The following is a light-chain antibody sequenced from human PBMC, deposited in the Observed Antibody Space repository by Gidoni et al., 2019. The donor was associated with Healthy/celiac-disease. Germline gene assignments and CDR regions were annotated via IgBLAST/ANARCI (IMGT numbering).Light chain of an antibody. CDR1: QSISSY. CDR3: QQSYSTRFT. CDR2: AAS. V-gene: IGKV1-39*01. J-gene: IGKJ3*01. Sequence: DIQMTQSPSSLSASVGDRVTITCRASQSISSYLNWYQQKPGKAPKRLIYAASSLQSGVPSRCSGSGSGTDFTLTISSLQPEDFATYYCQQSYSTRFTFGPGTKVDIK.